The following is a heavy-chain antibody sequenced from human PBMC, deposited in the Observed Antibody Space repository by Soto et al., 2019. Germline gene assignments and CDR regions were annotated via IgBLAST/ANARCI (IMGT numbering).Heavy chain of an antibody. CDR2: IYSGGGT. D-gene: IGHD6-19*01. CDR3: ARAGPYSSGWYRHWYYFDY. V-gene: IGHV3-53*01. CDR1: GFTVSSNY. J-gene: IGHJ4*02. Sequence: GGSLRLSCAASGFTVSSNYMSWVRQAPGKGLEWVSVIYSGGGTYYADSVKGRFTISRDNSKNTLYLQMNSLRAEDTAVYYCARAGPYSSGWYRHWYYFDYWGQGTLVTVSS.